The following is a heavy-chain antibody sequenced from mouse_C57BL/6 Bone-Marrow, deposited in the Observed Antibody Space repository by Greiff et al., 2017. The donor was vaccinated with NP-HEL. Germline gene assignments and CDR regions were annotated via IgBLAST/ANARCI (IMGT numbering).Heavy chain of an antibody. D-gene: IGHD1-1*01. V-gene: IGHV1-52*01. CDR3: ARDDYGSSYEGMAY. Sequence: QVQLQQPGAELVRPGSSVKLSCKASGYTFTSYWMHWVKQRPIQGLEWIGNIDPSDSETHYNQKFKDKATLTVDKSSSTAYMQLSSLTSEDSAVYYCARDDYGSSYEGMAYWGQGTLVTVSA. CDR2: IDPSDSET. J-gene: IGHJ3*01. CDR1: GYTFTSYW.